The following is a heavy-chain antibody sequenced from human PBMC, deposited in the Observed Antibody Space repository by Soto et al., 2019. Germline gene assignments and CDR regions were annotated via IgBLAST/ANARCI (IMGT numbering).Heavy chain of an antibody. CDR2: VHHSGNT. J-gene: IGHJ5*02. Sequence: QVQLQESGLGLVKPSETLSLTCTVSDDSVTNYYWSWIRQSPGKGLEWIGYVHHSGNTNYNPSLNSRVFISIDTSKNQFFLRLIAVTAADTAVYYGARQGKNTALVKRGWFDPWGQGTPVTVSS. CDR1: DDSVTNYY. D-gene: IGHD5-18*01. CDR3: ARQGKNTALVKRGWFDP. V-gene: IGHV4-59*08.